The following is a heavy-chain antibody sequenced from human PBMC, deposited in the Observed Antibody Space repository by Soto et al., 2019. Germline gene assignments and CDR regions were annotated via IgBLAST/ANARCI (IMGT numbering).Heavy chain of an antibody. V-gene: IGHV3-23*01. CDR3: AKPTATGRGAFDI. CDR1: GFTFSSYA. J-gene: IGHJ3*02. CDR2: ITGSGGST. D-gene: IGHD3-9*01. Sequence: PGGSLRLSCADSGFTFSSYAMSWVRQAPGKGLEWVSSITGSGGSTYYAASVKGRFTISRDKSKNTLYLQMNSLSAEDTAVYYCAKPTATGRGAFDICGQGTMVTV.